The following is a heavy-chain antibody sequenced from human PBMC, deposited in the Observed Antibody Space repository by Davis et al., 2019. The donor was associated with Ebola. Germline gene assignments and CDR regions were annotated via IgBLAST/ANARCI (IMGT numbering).Heavy chain of an antibody. CDR1: GYTFSSYW. J-gene: IGHJ4*02. D-gene: IGHD5-18*01. V-gene: IGHV5-51*01. CDR3: ARQGGYSYGYLFDN. Sequence: GGSLRLSCKGSGYTFSSYWIGWVRQMPGKGLEWMGIIYPGDSDTRYSPSFQGQVTISADKSISTAYLQWSSLKASDTAMYYCARQGGYSYGYLFDNWGQGTLVTVSS. CDR2: IYPGDSDT.